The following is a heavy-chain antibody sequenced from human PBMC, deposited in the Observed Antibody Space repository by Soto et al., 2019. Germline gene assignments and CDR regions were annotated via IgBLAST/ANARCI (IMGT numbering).Heavy chain of an antibody. Sequence: PSETLSLTCAVYGGSFSGYYWSWIRQPPGKGLEWIGEINHSGSTNYNPSLKSRVTISVDTSKNQFSLKLSSVTAADTAVYYCAREGVHYYYGMDVWGQGTTVTVSS. V-gene: IGHV4-34*01. J-gene: IGHJ6*02. CDR2: INHSGST. CDR1: GGSFSGYY. CDR3: AREGVHYYYGMDV. D-gene: IGHD3-10*01.